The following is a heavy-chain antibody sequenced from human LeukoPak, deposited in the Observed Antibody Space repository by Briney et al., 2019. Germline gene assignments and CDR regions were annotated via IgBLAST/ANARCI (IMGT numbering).Heavy chain of an antibody. Sequence: SETLSLTCAVSGASISSYYWSWIRQPAGKGLEWIGRLFTSGSTKYNPSLKSRVTIVVDKSKKHFSLKLGSVTAADTAVYYCARDTGNGFYDYWGQGSLVTVSS. V-gene: IGHV4-4*07. CDR3: ARDTGNGFYDY. J-gene: IGHJ4*02. CDR1: GASISSYY. CDR2: LFTSGST. D-gene: IGHD1-14*01.